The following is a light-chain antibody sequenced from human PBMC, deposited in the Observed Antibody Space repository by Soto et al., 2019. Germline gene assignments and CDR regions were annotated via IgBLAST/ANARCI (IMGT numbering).Light chain of an antibody. CDR2: WAS. CDR1: QSVLYSSNNKNY. V-gene: IGKV4-1*01. CDR3: QQYYSTPRT. Sequence: DIVMTQSPDSLAVSLGERATINCKSSQSVLYSSNNKNYLAWYQQKPGQPPKLLIYWASTRVSGVPDRFSGSGSGTDFPLTISSLQAEDVAVYYCQQYYSTPRTFGQGTKVEIK. J-gene: IGKJ1*01.